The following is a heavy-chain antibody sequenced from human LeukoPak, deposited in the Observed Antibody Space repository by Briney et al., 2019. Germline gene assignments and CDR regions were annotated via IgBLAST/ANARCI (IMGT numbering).Heavy chain of an antibody. J-gene: IGHJ4*02. CDR2: INPSGGST. CDR1: GGTFSSYA. V-gene: IGHV1-46*01. CDR3: ARDHDSSGYGPFDH. Sequence: ASVKVSCKASGGTFSSYAISWVRQAPGQGLEWMGIINPSGGSTSYAQKFHGRVTMTRDTSTSTVYMDLSSLRSEDTAVYYCARDHDSSGYGPFDHWGQGTLVTVSS. D-gene: IGHD3-22*01.